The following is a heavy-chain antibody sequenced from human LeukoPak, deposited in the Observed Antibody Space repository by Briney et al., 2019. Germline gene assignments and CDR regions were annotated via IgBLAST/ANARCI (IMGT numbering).Heavy chain of an antibody. J-gene: IGHJ4*02. Sequence: KPSQTLSLTCAVSGGSISSYYWTWIRQPAGKGLEWIGRMYTSGSTNYNPSLKSRVTISVDTSKNQFSLKLSSVTAADTAVYYCARDAYYYGSGSDYWGQGTLVTVSS. CDR2: MYTSGST. V-gene: IGHV4-4*07. CDR3: ARDAYYYGSGSDY. CDR1: GGSISSYY. D-gene: IGHD3-10*01.